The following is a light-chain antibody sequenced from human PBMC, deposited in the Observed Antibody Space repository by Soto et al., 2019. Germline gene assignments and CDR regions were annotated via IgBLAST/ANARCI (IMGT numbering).Light chain of an antibody. CDR1: SSNIGAGSD. J-gene: IGLJ1*01. CDR3: QSYVRSLRLAYV. V-gene: IGLV1-40*01. Sequence: QSVLTQPPSVSGAPGQKVTISCTGSSSNIGAGSDVHWYQQLPGTAPKLLIYGNTNRPSGVPDRFAGSKSGTSASLAITGLQAEDASDYYCQSYVRSLRLAYVFGTGTKLTVL. CDR2: GNT.